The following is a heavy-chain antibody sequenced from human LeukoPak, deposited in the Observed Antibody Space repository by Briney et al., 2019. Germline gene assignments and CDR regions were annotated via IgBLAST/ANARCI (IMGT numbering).Heavy chain of an antibody. CDR3: ATLIPDYYDSSGYYGDYYYYGMDV. CDR1: GFTFSNYA. Sequence: PGGSLRLSCAASGFTFSNYAMNWVRQAPGKGLEWVSVISGSGGSTYYADSVKGRFTISRDNSKNTLYLQMNSLRAEDTAVYYCATLIPDYYDSSGYYGDYYYYGMDVWGQGTTVTVSS. V-gene: IGHV3-23*01. D-gene: IGHD3-22*01. CDR2: ISGSGGST. J-gene: IGHJ6*02.